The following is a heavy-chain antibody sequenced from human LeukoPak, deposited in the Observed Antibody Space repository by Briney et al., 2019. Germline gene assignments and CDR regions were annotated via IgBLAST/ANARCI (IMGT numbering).Heavy chain of an antibody. J-gene: IGHJ4*02. V-gene: IGHV4-39*01. D-gene: IGHD3-9*01. CDR3: ARLVGLRYFDWLLYHY. CDR2: IYYSGST. Sequence: SQTLSLTCTVSGGSISSGGYYWSWIRQPPGTGLEWIGSIYYSGSTYYNPSLKSRVTISVDTSKNQFSLKLSSVTAADTAVYYCARLVGLRYFDWLLYHYWGQGTLVTVSS. CDR1: GGSISSGGYY.